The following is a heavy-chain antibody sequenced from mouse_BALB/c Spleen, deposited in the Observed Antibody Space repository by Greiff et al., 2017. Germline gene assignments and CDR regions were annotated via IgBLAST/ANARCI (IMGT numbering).Heavy chain of an antibody. CDR1: GYTFTNYW. Sequence: QVQLKESGAELVRPGTSVKISCKASGYTFTNYWLGWVKQRPGHGLEWIGDIYPGGGYTNYNEKFKGKATLTADTSSSTAYMQLSSLTSEDSAVYVCARSPYGYDAMDYWGQGTSVTVSS. CDR2: IYPGGGYT. CDR3: ARSPYGYDAMDY. D-gene: IGHD1-2*01. V-gene: IGHV1-63*02. J-gene: IGHJ4*01.